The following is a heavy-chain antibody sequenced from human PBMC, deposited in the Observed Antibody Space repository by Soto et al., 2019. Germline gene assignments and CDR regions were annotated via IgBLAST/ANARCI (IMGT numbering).Heavy chain of an antibody. CDR1: GFYFNNYG. CDR2: VSKSDYT. V-gene: IGHV3-21*01. CDR3: AREDSIIIPAVSDF. J-gene: IGHJ4*02. Sequence: LRLSCAVSGFYFNNYGINWVRQAPGKGLEWVSSVSKSDYTYYSDSVKGRFTISRDNAKNSVSLQMNSLRAEDTAVYYCAREDSIIIPAVSDFWGQGTLVTVSS. D-gene: IGHD2-2*01.